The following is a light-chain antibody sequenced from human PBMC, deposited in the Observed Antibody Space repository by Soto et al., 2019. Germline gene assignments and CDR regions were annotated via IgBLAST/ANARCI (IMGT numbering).Light chain of an antibody. CDR2: GAY. V-gene: IGKV1-9*01. CDR3: QQLNNYPLT. CDR1: QGISTY. J-gene: IGKJ4*01. Sequence: DIQLTQSPSFLSASVGDRVTITCRASQGISTYLAWYHQKPGKAPKLLIYGAYTLQSGVPSRFSGSGSGTDFTLKISSLQPEDFATYYCQQLNNYPLTFGGGTKVEIK.